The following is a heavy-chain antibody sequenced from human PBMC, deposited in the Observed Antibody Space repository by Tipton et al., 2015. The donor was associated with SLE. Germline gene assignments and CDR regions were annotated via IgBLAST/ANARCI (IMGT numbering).Heavy chain of an antibody. CDR3: ARGFREWELLDDAFDT. V-gene: IGHV4-38-2*01. CDR1: GYSIISGYY. Sequence: TLSLTCAVSGYSIISGYYWGWFRQPPGKGLEWIGSLHHSGNAYYNPSLKSGVTISVDTSKNHFSLKMTSVTAADTAVYYCARGFREWELLDDAFDTWGQGTLVTVSS. D-gene: IGHD1-26*01. J-gene: IGHJ3*02. CDR2: LHHSGNA.